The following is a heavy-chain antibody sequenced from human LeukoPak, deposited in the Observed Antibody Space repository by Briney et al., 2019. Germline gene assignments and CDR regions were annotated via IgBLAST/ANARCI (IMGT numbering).Heavy chain of an antibody. J-gene: IGHJ4*02. Sequence: GSLRLSCAASGFTFSSYSMNWVRQAPGKGLEWVSSISSSSSYIYYADSVKGRFTISRDNAKNSLYLQMNSLRAEDTAVYYCAREDSSSGWLQTHWGQGTLVTVSS. CDR3: AREDSSSGWLQTH. CDR2: ISSSSSYI. D-gene: IGHD5-24*01. CDR1: GFTFSSYS. V-gene: IGHV3-21*01.